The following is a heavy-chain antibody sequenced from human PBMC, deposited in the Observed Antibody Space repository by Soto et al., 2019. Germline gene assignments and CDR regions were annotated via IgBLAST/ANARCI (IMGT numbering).Heavy chain of an antibody. J-gene: IGHJ3*01. D-gene: IGHD4-17*01. V-gene: IGHV3-23*01. CDR1: GLILDSYA. Sequence: EVQFLESGGGVVRPGGSLRLSCVASGLILDSYAMTWVRQSPGQALEWVACITANGAFTSYTDSVRGRFTISTDNSKNTIYLQVDSLRADDTAVYYCGKDPNGDYFGAFDFWGQGTTILVSS. CDR2: ITANGAFT. CDR3: GKDPNGDYFGAFDF.